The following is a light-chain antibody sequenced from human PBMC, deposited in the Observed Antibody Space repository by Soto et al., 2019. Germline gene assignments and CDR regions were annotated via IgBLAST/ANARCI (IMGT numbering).Light chain of an antibody. CDR3: QQYGTT. J-gene: IGKJ1*01. Sequence: EIVLTQSPGTLCLSPGERATLSCRASQSVSSSYLAWYQQKPGQPPRLLMFGASSRATGIPDRFGGSGSGTDFTLTISRLEPEDFAVYYCQQYGTTFAQGTKV. CDR1: QSVSSSY. CDR2: GAS. V-gene: IGKV3-20*01.